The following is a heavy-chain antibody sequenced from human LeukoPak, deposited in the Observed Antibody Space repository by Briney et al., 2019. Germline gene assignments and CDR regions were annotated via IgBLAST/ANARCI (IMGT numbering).Heavy chain of an antibody. Sequence: GGSLRLSCAASGFTFSSYSMNWVRQAPGKGLEWVSSISSSSSYIYYADSVEGRFTISRDNAKNSLYLQMNSLRAEDTAVYYCARAGGSGSYYGPWGQGTLVTVSS. CDR3: ARAGGSGSYYGP. V-gene: IGHV3-21*01. J-gene: IGHJ5*02. CDR1: GFTFSSYS. D-gene: IGHD3-10*01. CDR2: ISSSSSYI.